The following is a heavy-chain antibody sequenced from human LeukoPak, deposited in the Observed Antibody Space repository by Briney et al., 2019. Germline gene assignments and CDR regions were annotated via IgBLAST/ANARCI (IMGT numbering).Heavy chain of an antibody. Sequence: SETLSLTCTVSGGAISSGGYYWSWIRQHPGRGLEWIGYIYYSGSTYYNPSLKSRVTISVDTSKNQFSLKLSSVTAADTAVYYCARARSGGTMVRGVIINYGMDVWGQGTTVTVSS. J-gene: IGHJ6*02. CDR2: IYYSGST. V-gene: IGHV4-31*03. CDR1: GGAISSGGYY. D-gene: IGHD3-10*01. CDR3: ARARSGGTMVRGVIINYGMDV.